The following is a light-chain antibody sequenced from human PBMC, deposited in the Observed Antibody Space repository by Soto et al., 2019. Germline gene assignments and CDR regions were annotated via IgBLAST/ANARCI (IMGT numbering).Light chain of an antibody. CDR3: SSYTSSSTLVV. V-gene: IGLV2-14*01. CDR1: SSDVGGYNY. CDR2: DVS. J-gene: IGLJ2*01. Sequence: QSALTQPASVSGSPGQSITISCTGTSSDVGGYNYVSWYQQHPGKAPKLMIYDVSNRPSGDSNCFSGSKSGNTASLPISGLQAEDEADDYCSSYTSSSTLVVFGGGTERTVL.